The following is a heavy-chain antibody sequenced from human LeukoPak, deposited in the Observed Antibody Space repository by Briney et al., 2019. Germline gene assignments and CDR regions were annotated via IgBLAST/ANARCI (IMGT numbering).Heavy chain of an antibody. CDR3: TRHSQWLVGSGYFDY. CDR2: IRSKANSYAT. J-gene: IGHJ4*02. V-gene: IGHV3-73*01. D-gene: IGHD6-19*01. CDR1: GFTFSGSA. Sequence: PGGSLRLSCTASGFTFSGSAMHWVRQASGKGLEWVGRIRSKANSYATAYAASVKGRFTISRDDSKNTAYLQMNSLKTEDTAVHYCTRHSQWLVGSGYFDYWGQGTLVTVSS.